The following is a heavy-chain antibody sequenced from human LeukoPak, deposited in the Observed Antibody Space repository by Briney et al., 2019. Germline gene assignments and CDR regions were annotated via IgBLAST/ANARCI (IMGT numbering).Heavy chain of an antibody. Sequence: ASVTVSCKASGYTFTSYGISWVRQAPGQGLEWMEWISAYNGNTNYAQKLQGRVTMTTDTSTSTAYMELRSLRSDDTAVYYCARGLVERYFERGYSSSWYEDYWGQGTLVTVSS. CDR2: ISAYNGNT. J-gene: IGHJ4*02. V-gene: IGHV1-18*01. CDR1: GYTFTSYG. CDR3: ARGLVERYFERGYSSSWYEDY. D-gene: IGHD6-13*01.